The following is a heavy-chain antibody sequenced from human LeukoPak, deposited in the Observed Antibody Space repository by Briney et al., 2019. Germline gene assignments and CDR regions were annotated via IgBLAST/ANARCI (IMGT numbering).Heavy chain of an antibody. Sequence: GGSLRLSCAASGFTFSTCLMSWVRQAPGKGLEWVAFIRYDGSTKYHADSVKGRFTISRDNSKNTLYLQMNSLRGEDTAVYYCAKGHPAVNYYFYMDVWGKGTTVTVSS. V-gene: IGHV3-30*02. CDR1: GFTFSTCL. CDR3: AKGHPAVNYYFYMDV. CDR2: IRYDGSTK. J-gene: IGHJ6*03. D-gene: IGHD2-2*01.